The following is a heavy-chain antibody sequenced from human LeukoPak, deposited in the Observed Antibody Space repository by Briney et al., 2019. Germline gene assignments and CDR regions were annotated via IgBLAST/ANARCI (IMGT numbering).Heavy chain of an antibody. CDR1: GFTFSKYG. V-gene: IGHV3-33*08. D-gene: IGHD3-10*01. CDR2: IWHGQKEE. J-gene: IGHJ3*02. CDR3: ARADNGSGSYAFGI. Sequence: GGSLRLSCAASGFTFSKYGMHWVRQAPGKGLEWVAVIWHGQKEEYYADSVKGRFTISRDNSKNTLDLQMRSLRAEDTAVYYCARADNGSGSYAFGIWGQGTRVTVSS.